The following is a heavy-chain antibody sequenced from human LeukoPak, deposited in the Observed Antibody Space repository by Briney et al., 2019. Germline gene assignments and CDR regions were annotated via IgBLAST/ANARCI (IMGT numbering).Heavy chain of an antibody. V-gene: IGHV4-34*01. CDR3: ARHASAYVRYFHH. J-gene: IGHJ1*01. CDR1: GFTFSAYS. CDR2: INESGST. Sequence: ESLKISCAASGFTFSAYSMTWVRQPPGKGLEWIGEINESGSTNYNPSLKSRVTISVDTSKNQFSLKVTSVTAADTAVYYCARHASAYVRYFHHWGQGTLVTVSS. D-gene: IGHD3-10*02.